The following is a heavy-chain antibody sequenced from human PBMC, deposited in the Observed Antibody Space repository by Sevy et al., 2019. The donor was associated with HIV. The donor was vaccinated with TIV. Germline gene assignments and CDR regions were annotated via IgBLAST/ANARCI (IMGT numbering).Heavy chain of an antibody. CDR3: ARVGIVVGGAFDI. V-gene: IGHV3-30-3*01. Sequence: GGSLRLSCAASGLTFSSHAMHWVRQAPGKGLESVAVISYDGNIRYYGDSVKGRFTISRDDSKNTLYLQMNSLRAEDTAVYYCARVGIVVGGAFDIWGQGTMVTVSS. D-gene: IGHD2-15*01. CDR2: ISYDGNIR. CDR1: GLTFSSHA. J-gene: IGHJ3*02.